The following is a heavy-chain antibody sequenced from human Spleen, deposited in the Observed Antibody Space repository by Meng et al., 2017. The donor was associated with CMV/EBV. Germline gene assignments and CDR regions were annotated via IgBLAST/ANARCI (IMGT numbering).Heavy chain of an antibody. CDR3: AKEAGTWFDP. Sequence: GGSLRLSCAASGFTFSSYAMSWVRQAPGKGLEWVSGISWHSGDIGYADSVKGRFTISRDNAKNSLYLQMNSLRAEDTALYYCAKEAGTWFDPWGQGTLVTVSS. J-gene: IGHJ5*02. V-gene: IGHV3-9*01. CDR1: GFTFSSYA. CDR2: ISWHSGDI. D-gene: IGHD6-19*01.